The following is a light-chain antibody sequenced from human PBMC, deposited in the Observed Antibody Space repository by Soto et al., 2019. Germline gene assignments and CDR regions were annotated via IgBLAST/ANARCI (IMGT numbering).Light chain of an antibody. CDR3: QQYYSAPQLT. V-gene: IGKV4-1*01. CDR2: WAS. J-gene: IGKJ4*01. Sequence: DIVMTQSPDSLAVSLGERATINCKSSPTVLYSRDNKNYFAWYQHKSGQPPKLLIYWASTRESGVPVRFSGSGSGTDFPLTISSLQAEDVAVYYCQQYYSAPQLTFGGGTKVEIK. CDR1: PTVLYSRDNKNY.